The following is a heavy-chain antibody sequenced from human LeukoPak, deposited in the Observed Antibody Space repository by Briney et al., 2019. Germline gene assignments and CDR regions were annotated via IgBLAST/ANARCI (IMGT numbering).Heavy chain of an antibody. CDR3: ARLGTYYYGSGSYYKRTPYRFDY. V-gene: IGHV4-4*02. CDR1: GGSISSSNW. CDR2: IYHSGST. D-gene: IGHD3-10*01. Sequence: PSGTLSLTCAVSGGSISSSNWWSWVRQPPGKGLEWIGEIYHSGSTNYNPSLKSRVTISVDTSKNQFSLKLSSVTAADTAVYYCARLGTYYYGSGSYYKRTPYRFDYWGQGTLVTVSS. J-gene: IGHJ4*02.